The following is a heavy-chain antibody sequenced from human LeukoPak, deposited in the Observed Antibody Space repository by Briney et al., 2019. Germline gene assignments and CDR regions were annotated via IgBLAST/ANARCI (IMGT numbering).Heavy chain of an antibody. CDR2: ISGSGDSA. CDR3: AKDLIPTAGPQPWYYFDY. J-gene: IGHJ4*02. Sequence: PGGSLRLSCAASGFTFSYYAMSWVRQAPGKGLERVSAISGSGDSADHADAVKGRFTISRDNSKNTLYLQMNSLRAEDTAVYYCAKDLIPTAGPQPWYYFDYWGQGTLVTVSS. D-gene: IGHD6-13*01. CDR1: GFTFSYYA. V-gene: IGHV3-23*01.